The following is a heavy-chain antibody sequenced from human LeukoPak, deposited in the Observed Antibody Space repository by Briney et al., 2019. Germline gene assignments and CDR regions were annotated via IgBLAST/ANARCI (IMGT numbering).Heavy chain of an antibody. V-gene: IGHV4-59*08. J-gene: IGHJ3*02. Sequence: PSETLSLTCTVSGGSISSYYWSWIRQPPGKGLEWIGYIYYGGSTNYNPSLKSRVTISVDTSKNQFSLKLSSVTAADTAVYYCARHQGETGYRGSDAFDIWGQGTMVTVSS. CDR3: ARHQGETGYRGSDAFDI. CDR1: GGSISSYY. D-gene: IGHD3-9*01. CDR2: IYYGGST.